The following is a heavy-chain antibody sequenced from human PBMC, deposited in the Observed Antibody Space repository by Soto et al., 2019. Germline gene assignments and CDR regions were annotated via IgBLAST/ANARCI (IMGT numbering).Heavy chain of an antibody. CDR2: IYPSDSDT. V-gene: IGHV5-51*01. CDR1: GYSFTSNW. Sequence: GESLKISCKGSGYSFTSNWIGWVRHMPGKGLEWMGIIYPSDSDTRYSPSFQGQVTISADKSISTAYLQWSSLKASDTAMYYCARPPSGTTSFFDSWGQGTLVTVSS. CDR3: ARPPSGTTSFFDS. J-gene: IGHJ4*02. D-gene: IGHD1-7*01.